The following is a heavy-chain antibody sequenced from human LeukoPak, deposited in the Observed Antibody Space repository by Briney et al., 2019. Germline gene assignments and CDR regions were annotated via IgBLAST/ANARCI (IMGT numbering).Heavy chain of an antibody. CDR2: ISAYNGNT. V-gene: IGHV1-18*01. J-gene: IGHJ3*02. Sequence: ASVKACCKASAYTFTSYGISWVRQAPGQRPEWMGWISAYNGNTNYAQKLQGRVIMTTDTSTSTAYMELRSLRSDDTAVYYCARAGIVVVVAAQGDAFDIWGQGTMVTVSS. D-gene: IGHD2-15*01. CDR1: AYTFTSYG. CDR3: ARAGIVVVVAAQGDAFDI.